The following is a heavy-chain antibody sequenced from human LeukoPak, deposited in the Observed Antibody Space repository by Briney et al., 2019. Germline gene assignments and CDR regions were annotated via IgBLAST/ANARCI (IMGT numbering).Heavy chain of an antibody. CDR3: ARGLDTGIDY. Sequence: GSLGLSCAASGFTFSSYEMNWVRQAPGKGLEWVSYISSSGSTIYYADSVKGRFTISRDNAKNSLYLQMNSLRAEDTAVYYCARGLDTGIDYWGQGTLVTVSS. CDR2: ISSSGSTI. D-gene: IGHD5-18*01. V-gene: IGHV3-48*03. CDR1: GFTFSSYE. J-gene: IGHJ4*02.